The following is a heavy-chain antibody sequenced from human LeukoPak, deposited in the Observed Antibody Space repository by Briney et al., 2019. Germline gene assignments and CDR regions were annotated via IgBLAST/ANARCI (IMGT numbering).Heavy chain of an antibody. V-gene: IGHV3-23*01. CDR3: AKKGLGFYPSGMDV. Sequence: GGSLRLSCAASAFTFSSYAMSWVRQVPGKGLEGVSVISGNGGSTYYADSVKGRFTISRDNSKKTLYLQMNSLRAEDTAVYYCAKKGLGFYPSGMDVWGQGTTVTVSS. D-gene: IGHD1-26*01. J-gene: IGHJ6*02. CDR2: ISGNGGST. CDR1: AFTFSSYA.